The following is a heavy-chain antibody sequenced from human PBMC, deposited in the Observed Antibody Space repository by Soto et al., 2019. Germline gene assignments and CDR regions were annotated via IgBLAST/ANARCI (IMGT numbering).Heavy chain of an antibody. D-gene: IGHD6-13*01. CDR3: ARDYEVGSRYGMDV. Sequence: QVQLVQSGAEVKKPGASVKVSCKASGYTFTGYYMHWVRQAPGQGLEWMGWINPNSGGTNYAQKFQGWVTMTRDTXXSTAYMELSRLRSDDTAVYYCARDYEVGSRYGMDVWGQGTTVTVSS. J-gene: IGHJ6*02. CDR2: INPNSGGT. V-gene: IGHV1-2*04. CDR1: GYTFTGYY.